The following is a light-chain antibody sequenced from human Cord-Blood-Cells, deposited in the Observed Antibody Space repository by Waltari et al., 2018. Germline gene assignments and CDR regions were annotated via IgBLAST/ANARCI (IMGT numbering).Light chain of an antibody. J-gene: IGKJ2*01. V-gene: IGKV3-15*01. Sequence: EIVMTQSPATLSVSPGQRATLSCRASQSVSSNLAWYQQKPGQAPRLLIYGASTRATGIPARFSGSGSGTDFTLTISSLEPEDFAVYCCQQRSNWPYTFGQGTKLEIK. CDR1: QSVSSN. CDR2: GAS. CDR3: QQRSNWPYT.